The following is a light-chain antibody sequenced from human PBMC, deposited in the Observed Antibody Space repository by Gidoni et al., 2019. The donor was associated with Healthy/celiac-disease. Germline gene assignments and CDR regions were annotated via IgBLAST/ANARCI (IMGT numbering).Light chain of an antibody. CDR1: QSVSSSY. V-gene: IGKV3-20*01. Sequence: EIVLTQSPGTLSLSPGERATLSCRASQSVSSSYLAWYQQKPGQAPRHLIYGASCRATGIPDRFSGSGSGTDFTLTISRLEPEDFAVYYCQQYGSSPLITFGQGTRLEIK. CDR2: GAS. J-gene: IGKJ5*01. CDR3: QQYGSSPLIT.